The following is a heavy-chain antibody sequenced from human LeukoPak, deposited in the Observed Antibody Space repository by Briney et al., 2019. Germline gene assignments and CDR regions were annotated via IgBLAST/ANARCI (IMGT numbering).Heavy chain of an antibody. CDR1: GFTYSSYW. Sequence: GGSLRLSCEASGFTYSSYWMSWVRQAPGRGPEWVANIKQDGSEKYYVDSVKGRFTISRDNSKNTLYLQMNSLRAEDTAVYYCAKDQGSSGWYGRAFDYWGQGTLVTVSS. J-gene: IGHJ4*02. CDR2: IKQDGSEK. D-gene: IGHD6-19*01. CDR3: AKDQGSSGWYGRAFDY. V-gene: IGHV3-7*01.